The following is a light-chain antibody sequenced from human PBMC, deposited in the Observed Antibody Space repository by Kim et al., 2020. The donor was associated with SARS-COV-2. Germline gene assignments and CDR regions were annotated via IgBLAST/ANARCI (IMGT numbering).Light chain of an antibody. Sequence: VAQGQTARITCGGNNIGSKNVHWYQQKPGQAPVLVIYRDSNRPSGIPERFSGSNSGNAATLTISRAQAGDEADYYCQVWDSSTWVFGGGTQLTVL. CDR1: NIGSKN. J-gene: IGLJ3*02. CDR3: QVWDSSTWV. V-gene: IGLV3-9*01. CDR2: RDS.